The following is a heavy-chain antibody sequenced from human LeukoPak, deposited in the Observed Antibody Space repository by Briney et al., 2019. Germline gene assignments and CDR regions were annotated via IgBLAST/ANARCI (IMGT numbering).Heavy chain of an antibody. J-gene: IGHJ4*02. CDR3: AKDEDQNGDSPFSFDY. CDR2: IRYDGSNK. CDR1: GFTFSSYG. D-gene: IGHD7-27*01. Sequence: GGSLRLSCAASGFTFSSYGMHWVRQAPGKGLEWVAFIRYDGSNKYYADSVKGRFTISRDNSKNTLYLQMNSLRAEDTAVYYCAKDEDQNGDSPFSFDYWGQGTLVTVSS. V-gene: IGHV3-30*02.